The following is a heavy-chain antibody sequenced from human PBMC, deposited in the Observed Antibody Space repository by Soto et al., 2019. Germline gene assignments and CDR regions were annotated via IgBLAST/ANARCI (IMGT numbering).Heavy chain of an antibody. V-gene: IGHV4-38-2*01. J-gene: IGHJ4*02. D-gene: IGHD2-21*01. CDR1: GYSITNGYY. Sequence: PSETLSLTCAVSGYSITNGYYWGWVRQPPGMGLEWIGSIYHSGSTSYNPSLRSRVTISVVTSKNQFSLKLRSVTAADTAMYYCAKVGGGGPVTAAISQFVSWRQGTQVTV. CDR2: IYHSGST. CDR3: AKVGGGGPVTAAISQFVS.